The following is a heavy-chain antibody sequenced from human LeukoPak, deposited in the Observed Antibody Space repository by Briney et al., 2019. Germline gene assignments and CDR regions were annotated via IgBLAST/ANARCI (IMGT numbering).Heavy chain of an antibody. CDR2: IYYSGST. Sequence: SETLSLTCTVSGGSVSSGTYYWSWIRQPPGKGLEWIGYIYYSGSTNYNPSLKSRVTISVDTSKNQFSLKLSSVTAADTAVNYCARDRVRGNSNPFFDYWGQGTLVTVSS. J-gene: IGHJ4*02. D-gene: IGHD4-11*01. CDR1: GGSVSSGTYY. CDR3: ARDRVRGNSNPFFDY. V-gene: IGHV4-61*01.